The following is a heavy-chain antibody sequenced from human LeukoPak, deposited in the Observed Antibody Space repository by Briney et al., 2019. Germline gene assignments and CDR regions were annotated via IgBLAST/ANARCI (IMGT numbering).Heavy chain of an antibody. CDR3: ATGRGVVVAALRY. Sequence: PGGSLRLSCVASGFTFSNYWMHWVRQAPGKGLVWVSRINSDGSSTTYADSVKGRFTISRDNSKNTLYLQMGSLRAEDMAVYYCATGRGVVVAALRYWGQGTLVTVSS. V-gene: IGHV3-74*01. CDR2: INSDGSST. D-gene: IGHD2-15*01. J-gene: IGHJ4*02. CDR1: GFTFSNYW.